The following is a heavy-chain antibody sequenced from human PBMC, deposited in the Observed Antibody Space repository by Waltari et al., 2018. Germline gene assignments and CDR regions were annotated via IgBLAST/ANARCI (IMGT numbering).Heavy chain of an antibody. J-gene: IGHJ6*02. Sequence: EVQLVESGGGLVKPGGSLRLSCAASGFTFSNAWMNWVRQAPGRGLEWVGRIKSKTDGGTTDYAAPVKGRFTISRDDSKNTLYLQMNSLKTEDTAVYYCTTHPVYAIYYYGMDVWGQGTTVTVSS. CDR2: IKSKTDGGTT. CDR1: GFTFSNAW. V-gene: IGHV3-15*07. CDR3: TTHPVYAIYYYGMDV. D-gene: IGHD2-8*01.